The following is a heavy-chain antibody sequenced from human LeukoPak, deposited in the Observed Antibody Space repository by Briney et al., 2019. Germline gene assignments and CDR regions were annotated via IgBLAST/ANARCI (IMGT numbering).Heavy chain of an antibody. D-gene: IGHD4/OR15-4a*01. J-gene: IGHJ6*03. Sequence: ASVKVSCKASGYTFTSYGISWVRQAPGQGLEWMGWITAYNGNTKYAQKFQGRVTMTTDTSTSTAYMELRSLRSDDTAVYYCARGVLDVTYYYYYYMDVWGKGTTVIVSS. CDR2: ITAYNGNT. CDR1: GYTFTSYG. V-gene: IGHV1-18*01. CDR3: ARGVLDVTYYYYYYMDV.